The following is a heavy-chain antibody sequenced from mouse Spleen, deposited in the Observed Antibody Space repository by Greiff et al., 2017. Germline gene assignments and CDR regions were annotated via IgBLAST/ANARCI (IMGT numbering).Heavy chain of an antibody. CDR1: GYSITSDYA. J-gene: IGHJ4*01. D-gene: IGHD2-4*01. V-gene: IGHV3-2*02. CDR2: ISYSGST. CDR3: ARRRSYYDYVYAMDY. Sequence: EVKLVESGPGLVKPSQSLSLTCTVTGYSITSDYAWNWIRQFPGNKLEWMGYISYSGSTSYNPSLKSRISITRDTSKNQFFLQLNSVTTEDTATYYCARRRSYYDYVYAMDYWGQGTSVTVSS.